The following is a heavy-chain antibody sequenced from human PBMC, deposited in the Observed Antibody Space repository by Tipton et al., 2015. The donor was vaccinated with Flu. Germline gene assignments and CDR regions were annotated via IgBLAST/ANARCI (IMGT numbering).Heavy chain of an antibody. J-gene: IGHJ3*02. CDR1: GFTFSSYW. V-gene: IGHV3-7*01. Sequence: SLRLSCAASGFTFSSYWMSWVRQAPGKGLEWVANIKQDGSEKYYVDSVKGRFTISRDNAKNSLYLQMNSLRAEDTAVYYCARDSPMIVVVTTDAFDIWGQGTMGTVSS. CDR3: ARDSPMIVVVTTDAFDI. D-gene: IGHD3-22*01. CDR2: IKQDGSEK.